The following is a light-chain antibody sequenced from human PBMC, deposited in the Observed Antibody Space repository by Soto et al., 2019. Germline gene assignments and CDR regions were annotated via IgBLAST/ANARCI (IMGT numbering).Light chain of an antibody. CDR2: KAS. V-gene: IGKV1-5*03. J-gene: IGKJ1*01. Sequence: DLQMTQSPSTLSASVGDRVTITCRASQSISIWLAWYQQKPGKAPKLLIYKASSLESGVPSRFSGSASGTEFTLTISSLQPDDFATYYCQQYNSYSGTFGQGTKVEIK. CDR3: QQYNSYSGT. CDR1: QSISIW.